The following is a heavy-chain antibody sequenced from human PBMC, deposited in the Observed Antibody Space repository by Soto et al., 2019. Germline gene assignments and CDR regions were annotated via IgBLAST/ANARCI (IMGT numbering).Heavy chain of an antibody. J-gene: IGHJ4*02. CDR2: ISGSGGST. V-gene: IGHV3-23*01. D-gene: IGHD1-26*01. CDR3: AIAVGAPPYFDY. Sequence: GGSLRLSCAASGFTFSSYAMSWVRQAPGKGLEWVSAISGSGGSTYYADSVKGRFTISRDNSKNTLYPQMNSLRAEDTAVYYCAIAVGAPPYFDYWGQGTLVTVYS. CDR1: GFTFSSYA.